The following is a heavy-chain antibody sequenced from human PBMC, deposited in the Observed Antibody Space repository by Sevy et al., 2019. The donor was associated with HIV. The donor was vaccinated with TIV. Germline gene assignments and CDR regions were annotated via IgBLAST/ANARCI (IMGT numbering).Heavy chain of an antibody. V-gene: IGHV3-33*01. J-gene: IGHJ6*02. CDR2: IWYDGSNK. Sequence: GGSLRLSCAASGFTFSSYGMHWVRQAPGKGLEWVAGIWYDGSNKYYADSVKGRFTISRDNSKNTLDLQMNSLRAEDTAEYYSARGLAAYCSGMDVWGQGTLVTVSS. CDR1: GFTFSSYG. CDR3: ARGLAAYCSGMDV.